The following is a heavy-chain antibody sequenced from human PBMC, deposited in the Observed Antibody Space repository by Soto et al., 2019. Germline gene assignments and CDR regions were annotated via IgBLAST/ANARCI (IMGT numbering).Heavy chain of an antibody. Sequence: SETLSLTCAVSGGSISSYYWSWIRQPPGKGLEWIGYISYSGSTNYNPSLKSRVTISVDTSKNQFSLKVSSVTAADTAVYYCARQMTTLTTFDYWGQGTLVTVSS. D-gene: IGHD4-17*01. CDR2: ISYSGST. CDR3: ARQMTTLTTFDY. CDR1: GGSISSYY. V-gene: IGHV4-59*01. J-gene: IGHJ4*02.